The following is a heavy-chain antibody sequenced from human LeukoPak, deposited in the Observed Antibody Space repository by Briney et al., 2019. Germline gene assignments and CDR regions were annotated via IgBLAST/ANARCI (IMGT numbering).Heavy chain of an antibody. Sequence: GGSLRLSCAASGFTFDDYALSWVRQAPGKGLEWVSAISGSGGSTYYADSVKGRFTISRDNSKNTLYLQMNSLRAEDTAVYYCAKGGSDFDYWGQGTLVTVSS. CDR1: GFTFDDYA. V-gene: IGHV3-23*01. D-gene: IGHD1-26*01. CDR3: AKGGSDFDY. CDR2: ISGSGGST. J-gene: IGHJ4*02.